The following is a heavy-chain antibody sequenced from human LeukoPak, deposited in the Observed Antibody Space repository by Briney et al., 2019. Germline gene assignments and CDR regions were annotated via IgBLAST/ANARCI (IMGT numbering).Heavy chain of an antibody. J-gene: IGHJ6*03. CDR3: AREGNSYGPYYYYYMDV. V-gene: IGHV1-46*01. D-gene: IGHD5-18*01. CDR2: ISPSGGST. CDR1: GYTFTSYY. Sequence: GASVKVSCKASGYTFTSYYMHWVRQAPGQGLEWMGIISPSGGSTSYAQKFQGRVTMTRDMSTSTVYMELSSLRSEDTAVYYCAREGNSYGPYYYYYMDVWGKGTTVTVSS.